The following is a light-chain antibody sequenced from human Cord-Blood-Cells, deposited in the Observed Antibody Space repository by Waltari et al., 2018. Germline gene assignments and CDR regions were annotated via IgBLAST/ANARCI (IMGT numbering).Light chain of an antibody. V-gene: IGLV2-8*01. Sequence: QSALTLPPSASGSPGTPVNISCTGTSSHDGVYNNVSWYQQQPGNAPKLMIYEVSNRPSGVPDRFSGSKSGNTASLTVSGLQAEDEADYYCSSYSGSNNFVFGTGTKVTVL. J-gene: IGLJ1*01. CDR3: SSYSGSNNFV. CDR1: SSHDGVYNN. CDR2: EVS.